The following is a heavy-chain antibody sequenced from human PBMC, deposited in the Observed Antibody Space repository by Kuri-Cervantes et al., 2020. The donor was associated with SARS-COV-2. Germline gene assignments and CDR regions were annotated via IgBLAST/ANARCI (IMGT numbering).Heavy chain of an antibody. V-gene: IGHV4-59*11. Sequence: SETLSPTCTVSAGSISSHYWSWIRQPPGKGLEWTGYIYYSGSTNYNPSLKSRVTISVDTPKNQLSLNLSSVTAADTAVYYFARDSEYYVFWGGYTYYYMDVWGKGTTVTVSS. CDR2: IYYSGST. CDR1: AGSISSHY. D-gene: IGHD3-3*01. J-gene: IGHJ6*03. CDR3: ARDSEYYVFWGGYTYYYMDV.